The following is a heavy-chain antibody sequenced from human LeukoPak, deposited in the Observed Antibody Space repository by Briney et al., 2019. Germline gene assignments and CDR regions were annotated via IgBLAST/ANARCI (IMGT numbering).Heavy chain of an antibody. Sequence: ASVKVSCKASGYTFTSYGISWVRQAPGQGLEWMGWISGYNGNTNYAQKLQDRVTMTTDTSTSTAYMELKSLISDDTAVYYCATLSGDPRYSSSWFPYYFDYWGQGTLVTVSS. V-gene: IGHV1-18*01. CDR1: GYTFTSYG. CDR3: ATLSGDPRYSSSWFPYYFDY. J-gene: IGHJ4*02. CDR2: ISGYNGNT. D-gene: IGHD6-13*01.